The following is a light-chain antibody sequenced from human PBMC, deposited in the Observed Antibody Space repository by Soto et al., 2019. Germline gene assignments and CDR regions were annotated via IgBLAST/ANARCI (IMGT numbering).Light chain of an antibody. V-gene: IGKV1-6*01. CDR1: QSIRVY. Sequence: AIQMTQSPPSLSASVGDRVTITCRASQSIRVYVGWLQQKPGHAPNLLIYAASTLDTGVPSTFTCSGSGTDLTLLINNLQPEDVVTYLCLQYYDFPYTFGQGIKLDI. J-gene: IGKJ2*01. CDR3: LQYYDFPYT. CDR2: AAS.